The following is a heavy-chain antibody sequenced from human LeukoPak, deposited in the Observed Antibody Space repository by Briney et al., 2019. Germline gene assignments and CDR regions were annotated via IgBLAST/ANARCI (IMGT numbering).Heavy chain of an antibody. D-gene: IGHD1-26*01. CDR3: ARDRSGSYSDYYYYGMDV. Sequence: SVKVSCKASGGTFSSYAISWVRQAPGQGLEWMGRIIPILGIANYAQKFQGRVTITADKSTSTAYMELSSLRSEDTAVYYCARDRSGSYSDYYYYGMDVWGQGTTVTVSS. J-gene: IGHJ6*02. V-gene: IGHV1-69*04. CDR1: GGTFSSYA. CDR2: IIPILGIA.